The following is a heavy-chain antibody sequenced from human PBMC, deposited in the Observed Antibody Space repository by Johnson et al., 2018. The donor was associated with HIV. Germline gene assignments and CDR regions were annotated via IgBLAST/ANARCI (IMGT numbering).Heavy chain of an antibody. V-gene: IGHV3-11*04. CDR3: ARESPGLGVNGFDI. J-gene: IGHJ3*02. Sequence: QVQLVESGGGVVQPGGSLRLSCAASGFTFSDNYMSWIRQAPGKGLEWVSYISPSGSSINYADSVKGRFTISRDNAKNSLYLQMNSLRAEDTALYYCARESPGLGVNGFDIWGQGTMVTVSS. CDR1: GFTFSDNY. D-gene: IGHD3-10*01. CDR2: ISPSGSSI.